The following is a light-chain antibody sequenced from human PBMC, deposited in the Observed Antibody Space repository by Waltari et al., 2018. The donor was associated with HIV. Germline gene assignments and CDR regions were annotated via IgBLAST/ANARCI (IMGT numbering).Light chain of an antibody. CDR1: QNIYSY. CDR2: GAS. Sequence: DIQMTQSPSSLSASVGDRVTITCRANQNIYSYLNWYRQKPGKAPNLLIFGASTLQSGVPSRFSATGSGIDFILTITGVQQEDSATYFCQQSHTSPATFGQGTKLEMK. J-gene: IGKJ2*01. CDR3: QQSHTSPAT. V-gene: IGKV1-39*01.